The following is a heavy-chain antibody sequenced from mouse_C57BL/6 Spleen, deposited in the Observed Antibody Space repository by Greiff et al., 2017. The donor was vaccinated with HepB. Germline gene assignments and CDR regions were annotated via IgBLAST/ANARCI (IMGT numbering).Heavy chain of an antibody. CDR3: ARGTLYYFDY. CDR1: GYSFTGYY. D-gene: IGHD3-3*01. V-gene: IGHV1-42*01. J-gene: IGHJ2*01. CDR2: INPSTGGT. Sequence: EVQLVESGPELVKPGASVKISCKASGYSFTGYYMNWVKQSPEKSLEWIGEINPSTGGTTYNQKFKAKATLTVDKSSSTAYMQLKSLTSEDSAVYYCARGTLYYFDYWGQGTTLTVSS.